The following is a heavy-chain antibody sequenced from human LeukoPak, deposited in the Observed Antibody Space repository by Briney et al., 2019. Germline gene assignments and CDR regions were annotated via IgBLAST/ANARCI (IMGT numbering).Heavy chain of an antibody. J-gene: IGHJ4*02. CDR1: GYTFTSYY. V-gene: IGHV1-2*02. CDR2: INPNSGGT. Sequence: PGASVKVSCKASGYTFTSYYMHWVRQAPGQGLEWMGWINPNSGGTNYAQKFQGRVTMTRDTSISTAYMELSRLRSDDTAVYYCARAYYYAPSPYYFDYWGQGTLVTVSS. D-gene: IGHD3-10*01. CDR3: ARAYYYAPSPYYFDY.